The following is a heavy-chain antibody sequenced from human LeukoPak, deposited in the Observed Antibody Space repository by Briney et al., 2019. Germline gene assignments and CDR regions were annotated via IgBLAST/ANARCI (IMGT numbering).Heavy chain of an antibody. D-gene: IGHD2-15*01. CDR1: GFTFSSYW. CDR2: IKQDGSEK. CDR3: ARAPRCCSGGSCYSSTFDY. J-gene: IGHJ4*02. V-gene: IGHV3-7*01. Sequence: GGSLRLSCAASGFTFSSYWMSWVRQAPGKGLEWVANIKQDGSEKYYVDSVKGRFTISRDNAKNSLYLQMNSLRAEDTAVYYCARAPRCCSGGSCYSSTFDYWGQGTLVTVSS.